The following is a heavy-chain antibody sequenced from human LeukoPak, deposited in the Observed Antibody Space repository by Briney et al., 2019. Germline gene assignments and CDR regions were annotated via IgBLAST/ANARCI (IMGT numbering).Heavy chain of an antibody. V-gene: IGHV1-2*02. D-gene: IGHD3-3*01. J-gene: IGHJ6*02. CDR2: INPNSGGT. CDR3: ARAITIFGTYGMDV. Sequence: ASVKVSCKASGYTFTGYYMHWARQAPGQGLEWMGWINPNSGGTNYAQKFQGRVTMTRDTSISTAYMELSRLRSDDTAVYYCARAITIFGTYGMDVWGQGTTVTVSS. CDR1: GYTFTGYY.